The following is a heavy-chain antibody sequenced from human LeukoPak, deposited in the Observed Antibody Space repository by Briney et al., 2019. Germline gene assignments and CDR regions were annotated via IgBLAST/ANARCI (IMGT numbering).Heavy chain of an antibody. D-gene: IGHD4-17*01. CDR3: AKDQGSYGDYDY. CDR1: GLPFSNFA. J-gene: IGHJ4*02. V-gene: IGHV3-23*01. Sequence: GGSLRLSCAASGLPFSNFAMSWVRRAPGKGLEWVSAISGSGGSVYYADSVKGRFTISRDNSKNTLYLQMNSLRAEDTAVYFCAKDQGSYGDYDYWGQGTLVTVSS. CDR2: ISGSGGSV.